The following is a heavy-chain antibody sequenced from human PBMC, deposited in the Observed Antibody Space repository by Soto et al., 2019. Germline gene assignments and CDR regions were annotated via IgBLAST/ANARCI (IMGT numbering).Heavy chain of an antibody. CDR3: ARSSQSTVTTVDY. J-gene: IGHJ4*02. CDR2: IYYSGST. D-gene: IGHD4-17*01. CDR1: GGSISSGGYY. Sequence: QVQLQESGPGLVKPSQTLSLPCTVSGGSISSGGYYWSWIRQHPGKGLEWIGYIYYSGSTYYNPSRKSRVTISVDTSKYPFSLQVSSVTAADTAVYYCARSSQSTVTTVDYWGQGTLVNVSS. V-gene: IGHV4-31*03.